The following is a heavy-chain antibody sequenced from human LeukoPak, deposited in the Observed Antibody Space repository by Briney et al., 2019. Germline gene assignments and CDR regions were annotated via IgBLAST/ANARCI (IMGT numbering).Heavy chain of an antibody. J-gene: IGHJ4*02. D-gene: IGHD6-19*01. V-gene: IGHV4-59*08. CDR1: GGSITSYY. CDR2: VFYSGST. CDR3: ARIDRAVAGTIDY. Sequence: SETLSLTCTVSGGSITSYYWSWIRQPPGKGLEWIGNVFYSGSTKYSPSLKSRLTISVDMSKNQFSLKLSSATAADTAVYYCARIDRAVAGTIDYWGQGTLVTVSS.